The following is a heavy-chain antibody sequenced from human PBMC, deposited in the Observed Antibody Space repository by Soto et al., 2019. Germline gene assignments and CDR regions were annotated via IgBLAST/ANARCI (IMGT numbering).Heavy chain of an antibody. CDR1: GFTFSNAW. CDR3: TTDLITIFGVVITYYYYGMDV. CDR2: IKSKTDGGTT. J-gene: IGHJ6*02. Sequence: EVQLVESGGGLVKPGGSLRLSCAASGFTFSNAWMSWVRQAPGKGLEWVGRIKSKTDGGTTDYAAPVKGRFTISRDDSKNTLYLQMNSLKTEDTAVYYCTTDLITIFGVVITYYYYGMDVWGQGTTVTVSS. D-gene: IGHD3-3*01. V-gene: IGHV3-15*01.